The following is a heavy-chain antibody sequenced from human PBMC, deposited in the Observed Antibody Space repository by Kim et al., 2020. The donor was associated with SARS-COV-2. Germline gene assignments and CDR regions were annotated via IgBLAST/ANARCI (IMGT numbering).Heavy chain of an antibody. J-gene: IGHJ4*02. CDR1: EFTFSNYA. CDR2: ITDSGGDT. CDR3: AKGSAPSRPYYFDY. Sequence: GGSLRLSCAASEFTFSNYAMSWVRQAPGKGLEWVSAITDSGGDTYHADSVKGRFTISRDNSKNTLYLQTSSLRAEDTAVYYCAKGSAPSRPYYFDYWGQGTLVTVSS. V-gene: IGHV3-23*01.